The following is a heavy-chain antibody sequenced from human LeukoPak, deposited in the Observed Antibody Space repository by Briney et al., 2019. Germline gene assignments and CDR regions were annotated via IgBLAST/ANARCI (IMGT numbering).Heavy chain of an antibody. D-gene: IGHD3-10*01. J-gene: IGHJ4*02. Sequence: GGSLRLSCAASGFTFSSYAMHWVRQAPGKGLEWVAVISYDGSNKYYADSVKGRFTISRDNSKNTLYLQMNSLRAEDTAVYYCAKVWFGELLSPRFGFDYWGQGTLVTVSS. CDR2: ISYDGSNK. CDR3: AKVWFGELLSPRFGFDY. V-gene: IGHV3-30-3*01. CDR1: GFTFSSYA.